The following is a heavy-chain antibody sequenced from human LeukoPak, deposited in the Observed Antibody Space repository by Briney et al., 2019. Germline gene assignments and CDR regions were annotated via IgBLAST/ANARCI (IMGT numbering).Heavy chain of an antibody. CDR1: GGSVSGGSYY. Sequence: SETLSLTCTVSGGSVSGGSYYWSLIRQPPGKGLEWIGYVDYSGSTNYSPSLKSRVTISVDTSKNQFSLKLSSVTAVDTAVYYCARDLGYGSGWFDAWGQGTLVTVSS. CDR3: ARDLGYGSGWFDA. V-gene: IGHV4-61*01. J-gene: IGHJ5*02. CDR2: VDYSGST. D-gene: IGHD6-19*01.